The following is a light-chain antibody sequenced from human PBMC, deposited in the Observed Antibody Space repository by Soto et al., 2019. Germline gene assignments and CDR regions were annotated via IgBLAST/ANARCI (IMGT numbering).Light chain of an antibody. CDR2: DTS. J-gene: IGKJ5*01. V-gene: IGKV3D-11*02. CDR3: QQRSDWRIT. CDR1: QSGSSS. Sequence: EIVMTQFPANLSVSPGERASLSRRASQSGSSSLTWYQQKHGQAPRLLISDTSNRATGIPGRFSGSGARTGFTVTIISLEPEDFAVYDCQQRSDWRITFGQGTRLEIK.